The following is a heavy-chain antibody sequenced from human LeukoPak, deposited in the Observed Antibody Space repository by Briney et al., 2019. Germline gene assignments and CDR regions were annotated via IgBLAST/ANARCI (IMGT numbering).Heavy chain of an antibody. Sequence: SVKVSCKASGGTFSSYAISWVRQAPGQGLEWMGGIIPIFGTANYAQKFQGRVTITADGSTSTAYMELSSLRSEDTAVYYCARVTFRANSHYYYYGMDVWGQGTTVTVSS. D-gene: IGHD4-23*01. CDR2: IIPIFGTA. V-gene: IGHV1-69*13. J-gene: IGHJ6*02. CDR1: GGTFSSYA. CDR3: ARVTFRANSHYYYYGMDV.